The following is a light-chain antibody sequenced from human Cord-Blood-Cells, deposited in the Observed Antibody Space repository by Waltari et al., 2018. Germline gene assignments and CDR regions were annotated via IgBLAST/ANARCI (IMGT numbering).Light chain of an antibody. Sequence: DRVTITCRASQSISSYLNWYQQKPGKAPKLLSYAASRLQSGVESRFSGSGSGTDFTLTISSLQPEDFATYYCQQSYSTPFTFGPGTKVDIK. CDR2: AAS. J-gene: IGKJ3*01. V-gene: IGKV1-39*01. CDR3: QQSYSTPFT. CDR1: QSISSY.